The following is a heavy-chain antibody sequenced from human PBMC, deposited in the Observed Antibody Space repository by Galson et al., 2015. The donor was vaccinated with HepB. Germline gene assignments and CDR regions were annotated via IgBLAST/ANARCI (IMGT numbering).Heavy chain of an antibody. D-gene: IGHD3-16*01. CDR1: GGSFSGYY. J-gene: IGHJ4*02. Sequence: LTCAVYGGSFSGYYWSWIRQPPEKGLEWIGEIIHSGGTNYNPSLKSRVTILVDTSKNQFSLKLSSVTAADTAVYYCARSQAVGLVSRWREGVDYWGQGTLVTVSS. V-gene: IGHV4-34*12. CDR3: ARSQAVGLVSRWREGVDY. CDR2: IIHSGGT.